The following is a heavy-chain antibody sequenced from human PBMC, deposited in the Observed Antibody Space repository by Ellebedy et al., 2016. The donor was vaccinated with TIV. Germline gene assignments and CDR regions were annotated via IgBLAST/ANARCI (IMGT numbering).Heavy chain of an antibody. J-gene: IGHJ4*02. V-gene: IGHV3-33*08. CDR1: GFTFSSYG. Sequence: GGSLRLSCAASGFTFSSYGMHWVRQAPGKGLEWVAVIWYDGGNKYYADSVKGRFTISRDNSKNTLYLQINSLRAEDTAVYHCARDTGYDFSETFDYWGQGNLVTVSS. CDR2: IWYDGGNK. D-gene: IGHD3-3*01. CDR3: ARDTGYDFSETFDY.